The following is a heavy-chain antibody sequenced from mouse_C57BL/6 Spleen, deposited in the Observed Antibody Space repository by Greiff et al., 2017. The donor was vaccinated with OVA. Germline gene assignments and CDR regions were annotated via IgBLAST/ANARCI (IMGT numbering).Heavy chain of an antibody. CDR2: INPSSGYT. Sequence: QVQLQQSGAELARPGASVKMSCKASGYTFTSYTMHWVKQRPGQGLEWIGYINPSSGYTKYNQKFKDKATLTADKSSSTAYMQLSSLTSEDSAVYYCAREAQAHPWFAYWGQGTLVTVAA. J-gene: IGHJ3*01. CDR1: GYTFTSYT. V-gene: IGHV1-4*01. CDR3: AREAQAHPWFAY. D-gene: IGHD3-2*02.